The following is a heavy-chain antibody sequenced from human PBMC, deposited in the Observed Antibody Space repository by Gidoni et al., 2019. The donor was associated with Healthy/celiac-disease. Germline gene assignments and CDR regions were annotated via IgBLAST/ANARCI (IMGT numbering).Heavy chain of an antibody. D-gene: IGHD4-17*01. CDR2: ISSSSSYI. Sequence: EVQLVESGGGLVKPGGSLRLSCAASGFTFSSYSMNWVRQAPGKGLEWVSAISSSSSYIYYADSVKGRFTISRDNAKNSLYLQMNSLRAEDTAVYYCAREALRWPRTWYFDLWGRGTLVTVSS. CDR1: GFTFSSYS. V-gene: IGHV3-21*01. CDR3: AREALRWPRTWYFDL. J-gene: IGHJ2*01.